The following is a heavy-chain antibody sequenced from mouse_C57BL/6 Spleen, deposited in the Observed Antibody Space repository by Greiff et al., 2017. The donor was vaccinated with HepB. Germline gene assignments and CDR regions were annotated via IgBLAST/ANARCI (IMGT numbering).Heavy chain of an antibody. CDR3: ARGGNDAMDY. J-gene: IGHJ4*01. Sequence: QVQLQQSGPELVRPGASVKLSCTAPGFTFTSHCMHWVRQRPGQGLEWIGLIFPGSGSTYYNSKFKGKATLTVDTSSSTAYMQLSSLTSEDSAVYYCARGGNDAMDYWGKGTRVTVSS. CDR2: IFPGSGST. V-gene: IGHV1-56*01. CDR1: GFTFTSHC.